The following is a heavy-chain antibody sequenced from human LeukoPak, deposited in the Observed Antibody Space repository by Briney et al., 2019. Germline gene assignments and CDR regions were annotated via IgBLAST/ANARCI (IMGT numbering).Heavy chain of an antibody. CDR2: INPRYGST. Sequence: GASVKVSCKASGYTFSNYHIHWVRQAPGQGIEWMGIINPRYGSTTYAQNFQGRVTMTRDMSTSAVYMELSSLRSEDTAVYYCARGSGATYSGYDWGWDYWGQGTLVTVSS. CDR1: GYTFSNYH. J-gene: IGHJ4*02. CDR3: ARGSGATYSGYDWGWDY. D-gene: IGHD5-12*01. V-gene: IGHV1-46*01.